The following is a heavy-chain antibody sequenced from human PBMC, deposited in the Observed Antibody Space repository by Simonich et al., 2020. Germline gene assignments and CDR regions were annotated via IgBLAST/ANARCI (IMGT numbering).Heavy chain of an antibody. J-gene: IGHJ6*03. Sequence: EVQLVESGGGLVQPGGSLRLSCAASGFTFSSYWMSWVRQAPGKGLEWVANIKQDGSEKYYVDYVKGRFTITRDNAKNSLYLQMNSLRAEETAVYYCARDGLGTAYYYYMDVWGKGTTVTVSS. CDR1: GFTFSSYW. V-gene: IGHV3-7*01. CDR2: IKQDGSEK. CDR3: ARDGLGTAYYYYMDV. D-gene: IGHD7-27*01.